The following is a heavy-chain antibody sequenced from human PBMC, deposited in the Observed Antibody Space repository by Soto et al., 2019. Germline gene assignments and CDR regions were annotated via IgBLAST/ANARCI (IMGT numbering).Heavy chain of an antibody. V-gene: IGHV1-18*04. D-gene: IGHD1-1*01. CDR3: ARRDDVPVYDYYALDV. J-gene: IGHJ6*02. CDR1: GYTFTSYG. CDR2: ISGYNGNT. Sequence: GASVKVSCKASGYTFTSYGITWVRQAPGQGLEWMGWISGYNGNTNYAQKFQGRVTMTTDTSTSTAYMELRSLASDDTAMYYCARRDDVPVYDYYALDVWGRETTVSVAS.